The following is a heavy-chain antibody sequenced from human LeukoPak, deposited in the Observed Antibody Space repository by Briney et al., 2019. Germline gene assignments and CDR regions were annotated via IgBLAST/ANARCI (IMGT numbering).Heavy chain of an antibody. D-gene: IGHD3-22*01. CDR1: GGSISSYY. Sequence: SETLSLTCTVSGGSISSYYWSWIRQPPGKGLEWIGYIYYSGSTNYNPSLKSRVTISVDTSKNQFSLKLSSVTAADTAVYYCARYLRGYLDYWGQGTLVTVSS. V-gene: IGHV4-59*01. CDR3: ARYLRGYLDY. J-gene: IGHJ4*02. CDR2: IYYSGST.